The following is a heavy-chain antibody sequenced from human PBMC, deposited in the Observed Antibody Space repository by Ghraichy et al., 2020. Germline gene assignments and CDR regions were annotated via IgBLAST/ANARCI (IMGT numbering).Heavy chain of an antibody. CDR1: GFTFTSHA. V-gene: IGHV3-33*07. Sequence: GGSLRLSCAASGFTFTSHAMYWVHQAPGKGLEWVAVIWYDGSNKHYADSVKGRFTISRDNSKNTLYLQMNSLRAEDTAVYYCARGVLPTAIHFFDYWGQGTLVTVSS. CDR2: IWYDGSNK. D-gene: IGHD2-2*01. CDR3: ARGVLPTAIHFFDY. J-gene: IGHJ4*02.